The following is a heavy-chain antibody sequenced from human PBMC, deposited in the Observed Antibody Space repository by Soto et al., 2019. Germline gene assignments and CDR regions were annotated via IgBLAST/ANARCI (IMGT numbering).Heavy chain of an antibody. J-gene: IGHJ2*01. CDR3: ARGVWAKFDSLTRALPRYWDFVL. CDR1: GGSFSGYY. D-gene: IGHD3-9*01. V-gene: IGHV4-34*01. CDR2: INHSGST. Sequence: QVQLQQWGAGLLKPSETLSLTCAVSGGSFSGYYWSWILQSPGKGLEWIGEINHSGSTKYNPSLTSRVTISVATSKNQFSLKLSSVTAAETAVYHCARGVWAKFDSLTRALPRYWDFVLWGRGTLVTVSS.